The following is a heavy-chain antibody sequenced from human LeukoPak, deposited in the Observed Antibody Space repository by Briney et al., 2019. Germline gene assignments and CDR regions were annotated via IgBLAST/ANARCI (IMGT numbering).Heavy chain of an antibody. Sequence: ASVKVSCKASGGTFISYAISWVRQAPGQGLEWMGGIIPIFGTANYAQKFQGRVTITADESTSTAYMELSSLRSEDTAVYYCAKDFGFGELWVDYWGQGTVVTVSS. D-gene: IGHD3-10*01. CDR2: IIPIFGTA. CDR3: AKDFGFGELWVDY. V-gene: IGHV1-69*01. J-gene: IGHJ4*02. CDR1: GGTFISYA.